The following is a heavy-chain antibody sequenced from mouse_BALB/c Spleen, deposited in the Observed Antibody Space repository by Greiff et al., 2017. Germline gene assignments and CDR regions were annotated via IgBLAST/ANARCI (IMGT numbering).Heavy chain of an antibody. Sequence: EVKLMESGPGLVKPSQSLSLTCTVTGYSITSDYAWNWIRQFPGNKLEWMGYISYSGSTSYNPSLKSRISITRDTSKNQFFLQLNSVTTEDTATYYCARYYGSPSFAYWGQGTLVTVSA. J-gene: IGHJ3*01. CDR3: ARYYGSPSFAY. V-gene: IGHV3-2*02. CDR2: ISYSGST. D-gene: IGHD1-1*01. CDR1: GYSITSDYA.